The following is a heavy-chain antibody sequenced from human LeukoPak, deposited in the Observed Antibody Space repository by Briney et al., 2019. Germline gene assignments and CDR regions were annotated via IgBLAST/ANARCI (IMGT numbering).Heavy chain of an antibody. Sequence: GGSLRLSCAASGFTFSNYAMNWVRQAPGKGLERVSVISASGGTTHYVDSVRGRFTISRDNSKNTLSLQMNSLRAEDAAVYYCARHIGTTSSGYYPYWGQGTLVTVSS. CDR1: GFTFSNYA. CDR2: ISASGGTT. V-gene: IGHV3-23*01. J-gene: IGHJ4*02. D-gene: IGHD3-22*01. CDR3: ARHIGTTSSGYYPY.